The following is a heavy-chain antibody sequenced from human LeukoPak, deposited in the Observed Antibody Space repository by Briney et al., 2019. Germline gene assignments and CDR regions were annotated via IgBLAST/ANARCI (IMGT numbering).Heavy chain of an antibody. CDR2: ISGSGGST. J-gene: IGHJ4*02. Sequence: PGGSLRLSCAASGFTFSSYAMSWVRQAPGKGLEWVSAISGSGGSTYYADSVKGRFTISRDNSKNTLFLQMNSLRAEDTAVYYCAKVGFPEMEWLLYSDHWGQGTLVTVSS. V-gene: IGHV3-23*01. D-gene: IGHD3-3*01. CDR3: AKVGFPEMEWLLYSDH. CDR1: GFTFSSYA.